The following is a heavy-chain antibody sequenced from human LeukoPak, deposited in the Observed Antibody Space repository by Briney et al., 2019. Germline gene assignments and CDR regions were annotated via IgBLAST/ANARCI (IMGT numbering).Heavy chain of an antibody. CDR3: ARTVYSGSYYFDY. Sequence: GGSLRLSCAASGFTVISNYMSWVRQAPGKGLEWVSVIYSGGSTYYADSVRGRFTISRDNSKNTLYLQMNSLRAEDTAVYYCARTVYSGSYYFDYWGQGTLVTASS. V-gene: IGHV3-66*01. CDR1: GFTVISNY. CDR2: IYSGGST. D-gene: IGHD1-26*01. J-gene: IGHJ4*02.